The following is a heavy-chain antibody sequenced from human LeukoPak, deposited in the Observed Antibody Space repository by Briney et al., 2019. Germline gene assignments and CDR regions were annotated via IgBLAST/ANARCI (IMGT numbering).Heavy chain of an antibody. J-gene: IGHJ4*02. CDR1: GFTFSSYW. CDR3: ARADYDFWSGYYTPYYDFDY. CDR2: IKQDGSEK. V-gene: IGHV3-7*04. Sequence: GGSLRLSCAASGFTFSSYWMSWVRQAPGKGLEWVANIKQDGSEKYYVDSVKGRFTISRDNAKNSLYLQMNSLRAEDTAVYYCARADYDFWSGYYTPYYDFDYWGQGTLVTVSS. D-gene: IGHD3-3*01.